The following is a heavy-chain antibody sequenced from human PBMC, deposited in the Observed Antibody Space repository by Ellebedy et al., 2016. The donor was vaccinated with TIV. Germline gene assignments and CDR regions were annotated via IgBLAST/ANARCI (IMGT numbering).Heavy chain of an antibody. D-gene: IGHD6-19*01. CDR2: ISGSGGST. CDR1: GFTFSDHY. CDR3: AGGISVAGTSLGF. V-gene: IGHV3-23*01. J-gene: IGHJ4*02. Sequence: GESLKISCAASGFTFSDHYMDWVRQAPGKGLEWVSAISGSGGSTYYADSVKGRFTISRDNSKNTLYLQMNSLRAEDTAVYYCAGGISVAGTSLGFWGQGTLVTVSS.